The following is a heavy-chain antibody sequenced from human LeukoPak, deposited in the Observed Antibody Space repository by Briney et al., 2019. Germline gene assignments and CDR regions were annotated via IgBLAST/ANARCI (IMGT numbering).Heavy chain of an antibody. Sequence: GGSLRLSCAASGLTFGSYSMNWVRQAPGKGLEWVSYISSSSSDTYYADSVKGRFTISRDNAKNSLYLQMNGLRAEDTAVYYCARVVSVAWSERRPGYYYMDVWGKGTTVTVSS. CDR1: GLTFGSYS. D-gene: IGHD1-1*01. V-gene: IGHV3-21*01. CDR2: ISSSSSDT. CDR3: ARVVSVAWSERRPGYYYMDV. J-gene: IGHJ6*03.